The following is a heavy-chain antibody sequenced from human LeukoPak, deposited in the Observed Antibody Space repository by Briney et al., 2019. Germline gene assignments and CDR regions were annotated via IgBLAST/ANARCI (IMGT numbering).Heavy chain of an antibody. J-gene: IGHJ5*02. D-gene: IGHD3-22*01. Sequence: PSETLSLTCTVSGGSISSSSYYWGWIRQPPGKGLEWIGSIYYSGSTYYNPSLKSRVTISVDTSKNQFSLKLSSVTAADTAVYYCASRWGYYDSSGYYRRNNWFDTWGQGTLVTVSS. V-gene: IGHV4-39*01. CDR3: ASRWGYYDSSGYYRRNNWFDT. CDR2: IYYSGST. CDR1: GGSISSSSYY.